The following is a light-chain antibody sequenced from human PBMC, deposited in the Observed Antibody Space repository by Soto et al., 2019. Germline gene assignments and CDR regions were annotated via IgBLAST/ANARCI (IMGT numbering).Light chain of an antibody. V-gene: IGLV2-8*01. CDR3: SSYAGNTVI. CDR1: SSDVGGYNY. CDR2: DVS. J-gene: IGLJ2*01. Sequence: QSALTQPPSASGSPGQSVTISCTGTSSDVGGYNYVSWYQKHPGKAPQLMIYDVSKRPSGVPDRFSGSKSDNTASLTVSGLQSEDEADYYCSSYAGNTVIFGGGTKVTVL.